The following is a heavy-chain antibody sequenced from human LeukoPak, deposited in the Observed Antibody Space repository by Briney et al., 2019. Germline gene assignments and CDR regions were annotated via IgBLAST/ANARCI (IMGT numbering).Heavy chain of an antibody. D-gene: IGHD6-19*01. CDR3: AKGSSGWSLDY. CDR2: ISDSGGRT. J-gene: IGHJ4*02. Sequence: GGSLRLSCAVSGITLSNYCMSWVRQAPGKGLEWVAGISDSGGRTNYADSVEGRFTISRDNSKNTLYLQMNSLRAEDTAVYYCAKGSSGWSLDYWGQGPVVTVSS. CDR1: GITLSNYC. V-gene: IGHV3-23*01.